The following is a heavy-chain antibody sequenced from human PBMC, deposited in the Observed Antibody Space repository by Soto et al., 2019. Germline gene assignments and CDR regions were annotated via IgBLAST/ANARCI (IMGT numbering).Heavy chain of an antibody. CDR1: GGSFSGYY. D-gene: IGHD6-19*01. CDR2: INHSGST. J-gene: IGHJ4*02. Sequence: SETLSLTCAVYGGSFSGYYWSWIRQPPGKGLEWIGEINHSGSTNYNPSLKSRVTISVDTSKNQFSLKLSSVTAADTAVYYCARVLKQWLTRYFDYWGQGTLVTVSS. V-gene: IGHV4-34*01. CDR3: ARVLKQWLTRYFDY.